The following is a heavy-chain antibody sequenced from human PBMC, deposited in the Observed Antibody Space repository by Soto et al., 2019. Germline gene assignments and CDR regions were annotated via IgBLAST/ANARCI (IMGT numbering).Heavy chain of an antibody. CDR1: GGSVSISTYY. CDR3: ATLPAAMYFYGSDV. V-gene: IGHV4-39*01. Sequence: QLQLRESGPGLVKPSETLSLTCSVSGGSVSISTYYWAWVRQTPGKGLEWLGSILHSGSTYYNPYLKSRLTLSVDTSEDHSSLNLDSMTATDTSVYYCATLPAAMYFYGSDVWGPGTTVTVSS. D-gene: IGHD2-2*01. J-gene: IGHJ6*02. CDR2: ILHSGST.